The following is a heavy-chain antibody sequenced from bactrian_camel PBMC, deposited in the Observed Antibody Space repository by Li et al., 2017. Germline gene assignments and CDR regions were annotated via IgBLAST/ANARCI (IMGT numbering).Heavy chain of an antibody. CDR1: GFTFSTYY. CDR3: AAGRTIWSDLRELDFGY. J-gene: IGHJ6*01. Sequence: HVQLVESGGGLVQPGGSLRLSCAASGFTFSTYYMTWVRQAPGKGLEWVSSIYGAHSATYYADSVKGRFTGSRDNARNTVCLQMNSLNSEDTALYYCAAGRTIWSDLRELDFGYWGQGTQVTVS. D-gene: IGHD2*01. V-gene: IGHV3-2*01. CDR2: IYGAHSAT.